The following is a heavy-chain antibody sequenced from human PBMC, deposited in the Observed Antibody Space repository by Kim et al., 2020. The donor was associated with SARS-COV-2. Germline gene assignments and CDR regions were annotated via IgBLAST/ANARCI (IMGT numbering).Heavy chain of an antibody. D-gene: IGHD1-26*01. CDR3: ARKLDGSHGGFFGY. Sequence: SETLSLTCSVSGDSLTSYYWSWIRQPPGKGLEWIAFTLYSGTTAYKPSLKSRVTISMDTSKNQSSLRLTSVAAADTAVYYCARKLDGSHGGFFGYWGQGTLVTVSS. CDR1: GDSLTSYY. V-gene: IGHV4-59*01. J-gene: IGHJ4*02. CDR2: TLYSGTT.